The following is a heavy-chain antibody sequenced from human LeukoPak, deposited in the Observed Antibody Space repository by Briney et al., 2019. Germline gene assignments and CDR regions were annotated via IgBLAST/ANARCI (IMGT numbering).Heavy chain of an antibody. J-gene: IGHJ4*02. CDR2: INHSGST. CDR1: GGSFSGYY. CDR3: ARIYGGYDILTGYYGGPFDY. V-gene: IGHV4-34*01. D-gene: IGHD3-9*01. Sequence: SETLSLTCAVYGGSFSGYYWSWIRQPPGKGLEWIGEINHSGSTNYNPSLKSRVTISVDTSKNQFPLKLSSVTAADTAVYYCARIYGGYDILTGYYGGPFDYWGQGTLVTVSS.